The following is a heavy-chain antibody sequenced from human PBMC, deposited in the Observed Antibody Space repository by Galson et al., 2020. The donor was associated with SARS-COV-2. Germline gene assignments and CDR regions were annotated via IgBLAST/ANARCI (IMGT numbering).Heavy chain of an antibody. CDR1: GGSISSYY. V-gene: IGHV4-59*01. CDR3: ARLRWFAGNYGSGSYKRAPYYGMDV. D-gene: IGHD3-10*01. Sequence: SETLSLTCTVSGGSISSYYRSWIRQPPGKGLEWIGYIYYSGSTNYNPSLKSRVTISVDTSKNKFSLKLSSVTAADTAVYYCARLRWFAGNYGSGSYKRAPYYGMDVWGQGATVIVSS. J-gene: IGHJ6*02. CDR2: IYYSGST.